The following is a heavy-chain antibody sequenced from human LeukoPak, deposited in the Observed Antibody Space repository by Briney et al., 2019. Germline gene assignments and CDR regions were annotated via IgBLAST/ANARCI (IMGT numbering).Heavy chain of an antibody. CDR1: GFTFSSYW. CDR2: IKPDGSEK. J-gene: IGHJ4*02. D-gene: IGHD5-18*01. V-gene: IGHV3-7*01. Sequence: GGSLRLSCAASGFTFSSYWMTWVRQAPGKGLEWVANIKPDGSEKYYVDSVKCRFTISRDNAKNSLYLQMNSLRGEDTAVYYCARTRANTATFDSWGQGTLVTVSS. CDR3: ARTRANTATFDS.